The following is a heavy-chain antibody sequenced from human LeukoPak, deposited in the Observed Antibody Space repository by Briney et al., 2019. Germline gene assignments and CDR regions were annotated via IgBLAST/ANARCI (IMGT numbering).Heavy chain of an antibody. CDR1: GGSFSGYY. J-gene: IGHJ5*02. Sequence: SETLSLTCAVYGGSFSGYYWSWIRQPPGKGLEWIGEINHSGSTNYNPSLKSRVTISVDTSKNQFSLKLGSVTAADTAVYYCARGLGPVAQKRYNWFDPWGQGTLVTVSS. CDR2: INHSGST. V-gene: IGHV4-34*01. CDR3: ARGLGPVAQKRYNWFDP.